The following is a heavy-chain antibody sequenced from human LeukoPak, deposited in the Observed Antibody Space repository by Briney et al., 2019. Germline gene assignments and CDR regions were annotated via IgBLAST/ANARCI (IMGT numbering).Heavy chain of an antibody. Sequence: PGRSLRLSCAASGFTFSSYAMHWVRQAPGKGLEWVAVISYDGSNKYYADSVKGRFTISRDNSKNTLYLQMNSLRAEDTAVYYCARDRGYYYGSGAFDAFDIWGQGTMVTVSS. CDR1: GFTFSSYA. CDR2: ISYDGSNK. CDR3: ARDRGYYYGSGAFDAFDI. J-gene: IGHJ3*02. D-gene: IGHD3-10*01. V-gene: IGHV3-30-3*01.